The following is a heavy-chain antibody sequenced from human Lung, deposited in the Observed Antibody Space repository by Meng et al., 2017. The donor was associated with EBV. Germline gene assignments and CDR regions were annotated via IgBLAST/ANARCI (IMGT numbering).Heavy chain of an antibody. CDR3: SRDLAGSDDS. Sequence: VESGGTFVQPGGSLGVSCEVSEFTFSRYWMHWVRQVPGEGLVWVSRINEYGSITNYADSVKGRFTISRDNAKNTLYLQMNSLRAEDTGLYFCSRDLAGSDDSWGQGTLVTVSS. CDR1: EFTFSRYW. D-gene: IGHD1-14*01. J-gene: IGHJ5*01. CDR2: INEYGSIT. V-gene: IGHV3-74*01.